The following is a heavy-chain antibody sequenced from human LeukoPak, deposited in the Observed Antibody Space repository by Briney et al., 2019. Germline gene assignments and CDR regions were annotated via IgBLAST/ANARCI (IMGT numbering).Heavy chain of an antibody. J-gene: IGHJ4*02. V-gene: IGHV4-59*01. CDR2: IYYSGST. Sequence: TSETLSLTCTVSGGSISSNYWSWIRQPPGKGLEWIGSIYYSGSTNYTPSLKSRVTMSVDTSKNQFSLKLSSVTAADTAVYYCARDLFHSSSSPTDYWGQGTLVTVSS. CDR3: ARDLFHSSSSPTDY. D-gene: IGHD6-6*01. CDR1: GGSISSNY.